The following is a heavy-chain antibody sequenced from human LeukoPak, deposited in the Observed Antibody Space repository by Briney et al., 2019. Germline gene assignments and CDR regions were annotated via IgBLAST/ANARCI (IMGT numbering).Heavy chain of an antibody. V-gene: IGHV1-8*02. CDR1: GYTFTSYD. D-gene: IGHD5-18*01. CDR2: MNPNSGNT. CDR3: ARFGSYENTAMVKGFDY. Sequence: ASVKVSCKASGYTFTSYDINWVRQATGQGLEWMGWMNPNSGNTGYAQKFQGRVTMTRDTSISTAYMELSRLRSDDTAVYYCARFGSYENTAMVKGFDYWGQGTLVTVSS. J-gene: IGHJ4*02.